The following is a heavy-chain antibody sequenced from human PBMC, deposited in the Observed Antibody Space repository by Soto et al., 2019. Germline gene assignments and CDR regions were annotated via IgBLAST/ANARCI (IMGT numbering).Heavy chain of an antibody. CDR1: GGSFSGYY. Sequence: PSETLSLTCAVYGGSFSGYYWSWIRQPPGKGLEWIGEINHSGSTNYNPSLKSRVTISVDTSKNQFSLKLSSVTAADTAVYYCARRDIVLMVYAFDYWGQGTLVTVSS. D-gene: IGHD2-8*01. J-gene: IGHJ4*02. CDR3: ARRDIVLMVYAFDY. CDR2: INHSGST. V-gene: IGHV4-34*01.